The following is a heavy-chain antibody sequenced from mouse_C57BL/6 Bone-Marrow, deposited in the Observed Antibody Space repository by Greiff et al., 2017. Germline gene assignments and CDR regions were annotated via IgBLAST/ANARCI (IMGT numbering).Heavy chain of an antibody. Sequence: VQLQQPGAELVRPGSSVKLSCKASGYTFTSYWMHWVKQRPIQGLEWIGNIDPSDSETHYNQKFKDKATLTVDKSSSTAYMQLSSLTSEDSAVYYCARDDSLYYYAMDYWGQGTSVTVSS. CDR3: ARDDSLYYYAMDY. CDR2: IDPSDSET. J-gene: IGHJ4*01. D-gene: IGHD2-4*01. V-gene: IGHV1-52*01. CDR1: GYTFTSYW.